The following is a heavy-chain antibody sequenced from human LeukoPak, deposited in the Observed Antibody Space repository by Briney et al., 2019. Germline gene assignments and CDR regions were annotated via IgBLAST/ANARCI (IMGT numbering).Heavy chain of an antibody. D-gene: IGHD5-12*01. CDR3: ARGAYTGFDV. V-gene: IGHV3-13*04. CDR1: GHRFSTYD. CDR2: IGKSGDT. Sequence: RGSLRHSCAPPGHRFSTYDMHWVRQAPGEGLEWVSGIGKSGDTYYVGSVKGRFTISRDNAKNSLYLQMNSLRSGDTAVYYCARGAYTGFDVWGQGTVVTVSS. J-gene: IGHJ3*01.